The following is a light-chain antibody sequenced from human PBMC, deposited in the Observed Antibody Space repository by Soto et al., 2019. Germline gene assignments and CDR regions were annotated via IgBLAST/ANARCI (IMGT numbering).Light chain of an antibody. CDR2: GAS. CDR3: QQSYSTPLT. J-gene: IGKJ1*01. CDR1: QSISSY. V-gene: IGKV1-39*01. Sequence: DIQMTQSPSSLSASIGDRVTITCRASQSISSYLNWYQQKPGKAPKLLIYGASSLQSGVASRFSGSGFGTDFTLTISTLQPEDFATYFCQQSYSTPLTFGQGTKVDIK.